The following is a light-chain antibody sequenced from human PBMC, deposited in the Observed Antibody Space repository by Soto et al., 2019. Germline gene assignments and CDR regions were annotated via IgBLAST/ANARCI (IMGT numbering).Light chain of an antibody. V-gene: IGLV2-23*01. CDR1: SSDVGSYNL. CDR3: FSYAGSSTYV. J-gene: IGLJ1*01. CDR2: EGS. Sequence: LTQPASVSGSPGQSITISCAGTSSDVGSYNLVSWYQNHPGKAPKLMIYEGSKRPSGVSNRFSGSKSGNTASLTISGLQAADEADYFCFSYAGSSTYVFGTGTKV.